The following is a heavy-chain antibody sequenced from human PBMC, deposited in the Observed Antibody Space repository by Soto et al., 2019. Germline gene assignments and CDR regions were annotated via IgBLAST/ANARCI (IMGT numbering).Heavy chain of an antibody. Sequence: SETLSLTCTVSGGSMSSYYWSWVRQPPGKGLEWIGEIYHSGSTNYNPSLKSRVTISVDKSKNQFSLKLSSVTAADTAVYYCARSPDSSGYYPRRYYYGMDVWGQGTTVTVSS. CDR1: GGSMSSYY. V-gene: IGHV4-59*12. CDR2: IYHSGST. CDR3: ARSPDSSGYYPRRYYYGMDV. D-gene: IGHD3-22*01. J-gene: IGHJ6*02.